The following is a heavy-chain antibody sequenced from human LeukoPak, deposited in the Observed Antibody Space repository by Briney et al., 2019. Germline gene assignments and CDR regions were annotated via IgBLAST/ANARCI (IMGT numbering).Heavy chain of an antibody. D-gene: IGHD4-17*01. CDR3: ARAYRPYGDQRNFDP. J-gene: IGHJ5*02. Sequence: GGSLRLSCAASGFTFSSYSMNWVRQAPGKGLEWVSSISSSSSYIYYADSVKGRFTISRDNAKNSLYLQMNSLRAEDTAVYYCARAYRPYGDQRNFDPWGQGTLVTVSS. CDR2: ISSSSSYI. V-gene: IGHV3-21*01. CDR1: GFTFSSYS.